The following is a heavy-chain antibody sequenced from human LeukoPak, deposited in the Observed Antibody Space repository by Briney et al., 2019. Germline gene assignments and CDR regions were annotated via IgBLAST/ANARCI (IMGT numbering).Heavy chain of an antibody. J-gene: IGHJ4*02. Sequence: GGSLRLSXAASGFTFRRHWMHWVRQAPGKGPVWVSRIDTDGSNTGYAVSVKGRFTISRDNAKNTLYLQMNSLRAEDTAVYYCARNNWGIDYWGQGTLVTVSS. D-gene: IGHD7-27*01. CDR2: IDTDGSNT. CDR3: ARNNWGIDY. CDR1: GFTFRRHW. V-gene: IGHV3-74*01.